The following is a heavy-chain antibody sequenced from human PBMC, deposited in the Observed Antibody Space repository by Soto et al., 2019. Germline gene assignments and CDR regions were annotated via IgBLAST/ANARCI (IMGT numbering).Heavy chain of an antibody. CDR2: TYYRSKWYN. D-gene: IGHD6-19*01. J-gene: IGHJ5*02. CDR1: GDSVSSNSAA. Sequence: SQTLSLTCAISGDSVSSNSAAWNWIRQSQSRGLEWLGRTYYRSKWYNDYALSVKSRITINPDTSKNQFSLHLNSVTPGDTAVYYCARCHYSSGWNWFDPCGQGTLLTLSS. V-gene: IGHV6-1*01. CDR3: ARCHYSSGWNWFDP.